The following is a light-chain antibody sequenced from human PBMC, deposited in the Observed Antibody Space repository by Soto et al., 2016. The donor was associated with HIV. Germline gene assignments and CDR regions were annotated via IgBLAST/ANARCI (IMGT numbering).Light chain of an antibody. J-gene: IGKJ4*01. V-gene: IGKV1-33*01. Sequence: DIQMTQSPSSLSASVGDRVTITCQASQLISDFLNWYQQKPGETPKLLIYDASNLETGVPSRFSGSGFGTDFTFTISSLQPEDVATYYCQQYDILPLTFGGGTKVEIK. CDR2: DAS. CDR3: QQYDILPLT. CDR1: QLISDF.